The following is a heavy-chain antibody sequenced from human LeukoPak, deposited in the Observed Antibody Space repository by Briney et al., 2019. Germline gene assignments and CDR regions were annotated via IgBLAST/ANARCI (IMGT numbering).Heavy chain of an antibody. Sequence: PGGSLRLSCAASGFTFSSYAMHWVRQAPGKGLEWVAVISYDGSNKYYADSVKGRFTISRDNSKNTLYLQMNSLRAEDTAVYYCARDPMVRGVIPAFDYWGQGTLVTVSS. D-gene: IGHD3-10*01. V-gene: IGHV3-30-3*01. J-gene: IGHJ4*02. CDR3: ARDPMVRGVIPAFDY. CDR2: ISYDGSNK. CDR1: GFTFSSYA.